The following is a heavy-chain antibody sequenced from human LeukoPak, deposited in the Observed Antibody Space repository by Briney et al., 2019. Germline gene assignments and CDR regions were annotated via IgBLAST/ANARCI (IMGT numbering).Heavy chain of an antibody. CDR1: GYTFSSYD. D-gene: IGHD1-26*01. J-gene: IGHJ6*02. CDR2: MNPNSGST. Sequence: ASVKVSCKASGYTFSSYDINWVRQATGQGLEWMGWMNPNSGSTGYTQKFHGRVTMTRSTSISTAYMELSSLRSEDTAVYYCVRVQSGSYARYGMDVWGQGTTVTVSS. CDR3: VRVQSGSYARYGMDV. V-gene: IGHV1-8*01.